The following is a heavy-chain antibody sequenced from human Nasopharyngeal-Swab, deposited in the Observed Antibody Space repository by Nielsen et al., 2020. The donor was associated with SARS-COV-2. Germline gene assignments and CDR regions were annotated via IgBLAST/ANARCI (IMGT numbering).Heavy chain of an antibody. CDR1: GFTFSSHA. CDR2: ISYDGSNK. J-gene: IGHJ4*02. V-gene: IGHV3-30-3*01. CDR3: ARDESGSSSFDY. D-gene: IGHD1-26*01. Sequence: GGSLRLSCAASGFTFSSHAMHWVRQAPGKGLEWVAVISYDGSNKYYADSVKGRFTISRDNSKNTLYLQMNSLRAEDTAVYYCARDESGSSSFDYWGQGTLVTVSS.